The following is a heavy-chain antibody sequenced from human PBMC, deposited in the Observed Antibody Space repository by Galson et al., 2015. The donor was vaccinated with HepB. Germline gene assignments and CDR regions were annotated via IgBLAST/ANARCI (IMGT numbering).Heavy chain of an antibody. CDR1: GYTFTGYY. J-gene: IGHJ3*02. CDR3: ARGPSIVVVPAAIRVDAFDI. D-gene: IGHD2-2*02. CDR2: INPNSGGT. V-gene: IGHV1-2*02. Sequence: SVKVSCKASGYTFTGYYMHWVRQAPGQGLEWMGWINPNSGGTNYAQKFQGRVTMTRDTSISTAYMELSRLRSDDTAVYYCARGPSIVVVPAAIRVDAFDIWGQGTMVTVSS.